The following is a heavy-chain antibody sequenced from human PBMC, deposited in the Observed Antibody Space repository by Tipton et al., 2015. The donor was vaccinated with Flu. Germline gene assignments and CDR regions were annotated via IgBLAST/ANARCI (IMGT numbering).Heavy chain of an antibody. V-gene: IGHV3-30*07. J-gene: IGHJ4*02. CDR3: ARDGRKGYNDLDS. CDR1: GFAFSTYS. D-gene: IGHD5-24*01. CDR2: ISYDGNEK. Sequence: SLRLSCAASGFAFSTYSMHWVRQAPGKGLECMAVISYDGNEKHYADSAKGRFTISRDNSKNTLYLQMNSLTAEDTAVYYCARDGRKGYNDLDSWGQGTLVTVSS.